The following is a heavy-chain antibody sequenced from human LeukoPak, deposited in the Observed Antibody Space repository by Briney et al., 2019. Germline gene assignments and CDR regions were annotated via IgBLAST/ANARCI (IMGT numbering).Heavy chain of an antibody. J-gene: IGHJ6*02. V-gene: IGHV4-31*03. CDR2: IYYSGST. CDR1: GDSISSGGYY. D-gene: IGHD3-3*01. CDR3: ARDRYDSYPMDV. Sequence: TLSLTCTVSGDSISSGGYYWSWIRQHPGKGLEWIGYIYYSGSTYYSPSLRSRAIISVDTSKNQFSLNLSSVTAADTAVYYCARDRYDSYPMDVWGQGTTVTVSS.